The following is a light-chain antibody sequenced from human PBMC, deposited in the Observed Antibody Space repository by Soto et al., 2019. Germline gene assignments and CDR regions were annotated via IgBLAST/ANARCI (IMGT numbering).Light chain of an antibody. CDR3: SSYRSSSTYV. CDR1: SIDVGSYTS. CDR2: EVS. Sequence: QSALTQPASVSGSPGQSITISCTGTSIDVGSYTSVSWYQQLPGQAPKLMIYEVSNRASGVPDSFSASKSGNTASLTISVLQAGAAADYSCSSYRSSSTYVFGTGTKLTVL. J-gene: IGLJ1*01. V-gene: IGLV2-14*01.